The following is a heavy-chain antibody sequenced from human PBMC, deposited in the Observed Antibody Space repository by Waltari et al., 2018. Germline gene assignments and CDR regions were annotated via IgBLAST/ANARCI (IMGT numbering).Heavy chain of an antibody. V-gene: IGHV3-7*01. CDR3: AGNYGSGNYGLAFDI. Sequence: EVQLVESGGGLVQPGGSLRLSCAASGFTFSSYWMSWVRQAPGKGLEWVANIKQDGSEKYYVDSVKGRFTISRDNSKNTLYLQMNSLRAEDTAVYYCAGNYGSGNYGLAFDIWGQGTMVTVSS. CDR1: GFTFSSYW. D-gene: IGHD3-10*01. CDR2: IKQDGSEK. J-gene: IGHJ3*02.